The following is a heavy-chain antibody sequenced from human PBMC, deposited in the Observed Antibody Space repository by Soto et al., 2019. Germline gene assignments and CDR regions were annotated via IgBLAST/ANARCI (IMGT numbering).Heavy chain of an antibody. D-gene: IGHD2-2*01. CDR3: ARGAHVVVPAAIDY. Sequence: QVQLQQWGAGLLKPSETLSLTCAVYGGSFSGYYWSWIRQPPGKGLEWIGEINHSGSTNYNPSLKSRVTISVDTSKNQFSLKLSFVTAASTAVYYWARGAHVVVPAAIDYWGQGTLVTVSS. V-gene: IGHV4-34*01. CDR2: INHSGST. J-gene: IGHJ4*02. CDR1: GGSFSGYY.